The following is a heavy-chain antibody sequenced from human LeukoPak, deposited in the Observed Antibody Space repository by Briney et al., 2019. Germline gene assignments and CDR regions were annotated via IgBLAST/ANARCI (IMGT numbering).Heavy chain of an antibody. V-gene: IGHV3-23*01. CDR2: ISISGGGT. Sequence: PGGSLRLSCAGSGFTFNNYAMSWVRQTPRKGLEWVSGISISGGGTYYADSVRGRFTISRDKSKNTVYLQMNNLRAEDTAVYYCVSFYETYWGRGTLVTVSS. D-gene: IGHD2-2*01. J-gene: IGHJ4*02. CDR3: VSFYETY. CDR1: GFTFNNYA.